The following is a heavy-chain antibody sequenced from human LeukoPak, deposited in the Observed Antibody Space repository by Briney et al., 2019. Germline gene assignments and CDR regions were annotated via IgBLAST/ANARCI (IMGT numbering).Heavy chain of an antibody. Sequence: ASLKVSCKASGYTFTGYYLHWVRQAPGQGLEWMGWINPNSGDTNYAQKFQGRVTMTRDTSINTAYMEVSKLRSDDTAVYLCARDLTMFVVVPGYWGQGTLVTVPS. CDR1: GYTFTGYY. D-gene: IGHD3-10*02. J-gene: IGHJ4*02. CDR2: INPNSGDT. V-gene: IGHV1-2*02. CDR3: ARDLTMFVVVPGY.